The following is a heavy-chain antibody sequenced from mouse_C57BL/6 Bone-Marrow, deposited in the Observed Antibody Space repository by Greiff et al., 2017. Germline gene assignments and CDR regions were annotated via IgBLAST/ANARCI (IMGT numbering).Heavy chain of an antibody. CDR3: AREAMDY. CDR2: INPNNGGT. CDR1: GYTFPDYY. J-gene: IGHJ4*01. Sequence: EVQLQQSGPELVKPGASVKISCKASGYTFPDYYMNWVKQSHGKSLEWIGDINPNNGGTSYNQKFKGKATLTVDKSSSTAYMERRSLTSEDSAVYYCAREAMDYWGQGTSVTVSS. V-gene: IGHV1-26*01.